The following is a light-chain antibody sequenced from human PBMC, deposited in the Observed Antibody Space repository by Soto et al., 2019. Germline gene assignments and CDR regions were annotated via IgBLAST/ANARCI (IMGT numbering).Light chain of an antibody. Sequence: EIVLTQSPGTLSLSPGEGVTLSCRASQSVSSSYLAWYQQKPGQAPRLLIYGASSRATGIPDRFSGSGSGTDFTLTISRLEPEDFAVDYCQQYGSPPWTFGQGTKVYIK. CDR3: QQYGSPPWT. CDR2: GAS. J-gene: IGKJ1*01. CDR1: QSVSSSY. V-gene: IGKV3-20*01.